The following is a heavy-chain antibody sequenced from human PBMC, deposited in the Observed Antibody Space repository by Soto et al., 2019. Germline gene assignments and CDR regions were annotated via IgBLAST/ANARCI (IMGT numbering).Heavy chain of an antibody. CDR1: GVSISSYG. V-gene: IGHV3-33*08. CDR2: ILYDGGNT. D-gene: IGHD3-22*01. Sequence: GESLSLTXAASGVSISSYGLRWVRRPPGGGLEWGAGILYDGGNTFYSAAVKGRFSISRDNSKNPVDLQMNSLRAEDTAVYYCASAIGVASYWLDPWGQGTQVTVSS. J-gene: IGHJ5*02. CDR3: ASAIGVASYWLDP.